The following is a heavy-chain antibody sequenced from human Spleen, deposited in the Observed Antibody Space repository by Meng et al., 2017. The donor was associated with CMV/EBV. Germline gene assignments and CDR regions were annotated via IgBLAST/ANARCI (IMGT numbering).Heavy chain of an antibody. D-gene: IGHD5-18*01. Sequence: SETLSLTCTVSGGSISSSSYYWGWIRQPPGKGLEWIGYIYYSGSTNYNPSLKSQVTISVDTSKNQFSLKLSSVTAADKAVYYCARETYSYGPIDYWGQGTLVTVSS. CDR3: ARETYSYGPIDY. CDR1: GGSISSSSYY. J-gene: IGHJ4*02. V-gene: IGHV4-61*05. CDR2: IYYSGST.